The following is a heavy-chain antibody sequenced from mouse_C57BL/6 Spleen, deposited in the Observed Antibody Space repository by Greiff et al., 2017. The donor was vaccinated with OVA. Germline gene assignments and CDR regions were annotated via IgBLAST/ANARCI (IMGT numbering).Heavy chain of an antibody. D-gene: IGHD1-1*01. CDR2: IYPGSGST. CDR3: ARGATVVAFYWYFDV. J-gene: IGHJ1*03. CDR1: GYTFTSYW. V-gene: IGHV1-55*01. Sequence: VQLQQSGAELVKPGASVKMSCKASGYTFTSYWITWVKQRPGQGLEWIGDIYPGSGSTNYNEKFKSKATLTVDTSSSTAYMQLSSLTSEDSAVYYCARGATVVAFYWYFDVWGTGTTVTVSS.